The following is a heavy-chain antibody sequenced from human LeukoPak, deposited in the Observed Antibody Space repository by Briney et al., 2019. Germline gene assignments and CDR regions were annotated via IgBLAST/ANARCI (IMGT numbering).Heavy chain of an antibody. CDR3: ARDRDFWSHNWFDP. V-gene: IGHV4-59*01. J-gene: IGHJ5*02. CDR1: GGSISSYY. Sequence: SETLSLTCTVSGGSISSYYWSWIRQPPGKGLEWIGYIYYSGSTNYNPSLKSRVTISVGTSKNQFSLKLSSVTAADTAVYYCARDRDFWSHNWFDPWGQGTLVTVSS. CDR2: IYYSGST. D-gene: IGHD3-3*01.